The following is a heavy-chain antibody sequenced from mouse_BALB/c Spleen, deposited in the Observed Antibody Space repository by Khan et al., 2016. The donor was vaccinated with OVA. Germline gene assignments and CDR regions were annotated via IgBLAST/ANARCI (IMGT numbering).Heavy chain of an antibody. V-gene: IGHV5-6-4*01. CDR2: ISSGGSYT. CDR1: GFSFSSYS. Sequence: EVQLQESGGGLVRPGGSLKLSCAASGFSFSSYSLSWVRQTPEKRLEWVATISSGGSYTNFPDSVKGRFTISRDNAKNTLYLQMSSLKTEDTAMYYCTRHRSYYGSSPYFGYWGQGTTLTVSS. CDR3: TRHRSYYGSSPYFGY. D-gene: IGHD1-1*01. J-gene: IGHJ2*01.